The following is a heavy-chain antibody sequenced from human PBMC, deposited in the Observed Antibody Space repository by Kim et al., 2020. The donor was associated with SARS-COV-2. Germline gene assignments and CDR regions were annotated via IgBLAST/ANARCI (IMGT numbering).Heavy chain of an antibody. D-gene: IGHD3-3*01. CDR3: ASFTIFGVVITHTFDY. Sequence: SLKSRVPISVDTSKTQFSLKLSSVTAADTAVYYCASFTIFGVVITHTFDYWGQGTLVTVSS. V-gene: IGHV4-39*01. J-gene: IGHJ4*02.